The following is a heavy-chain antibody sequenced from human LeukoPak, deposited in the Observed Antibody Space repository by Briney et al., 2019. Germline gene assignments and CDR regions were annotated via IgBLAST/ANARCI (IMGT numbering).Heavy chain of an antibody. D-gene: IGHD3/OR15-3a*01. Sequence: GGSLRLSCAASGFTFNSYIMSWVRQAPGKGLEGVSYVSHTSESTYYADSVRGRFSISRDDAKSSLYLQMNSLRAEDTAVYYCAREGRFLDRSPVDYWGQGSLITVSS. V-gene: IGHV3-48*01. CDR2: VSHTSEST. CDR3: AREGRFLDRSPVDY. J-gene: IGHJ4*02. CDR1: GFTFNSYI.